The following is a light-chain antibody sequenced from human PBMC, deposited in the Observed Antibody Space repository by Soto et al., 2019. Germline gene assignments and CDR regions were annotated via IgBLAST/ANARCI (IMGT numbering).Light chain of an antibody. CDR2: DVS. Sequence: QSALTQPASVSGSPGQSITISCTGTSSDVGGYNYVSWHQQHPGKAPKLMIYDVSNRPSGVSNRFSGSKSGNTASLTISGLQADDEADYYCSSYTTSSTLVVFGGGTKLTVL. J-gene: IGLJ2*01. CDR1: SSDVGGYNY. CDR3: SSYTTSSTLVV. V-gene: IGLV2-14*01.